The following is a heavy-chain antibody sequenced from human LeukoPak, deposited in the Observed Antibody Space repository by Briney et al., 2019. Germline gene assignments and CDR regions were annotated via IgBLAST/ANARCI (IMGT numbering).Heavy chain of an antibody. CDR2: IGTAGDT. V-gene: IGHV3-13*01. CDR1: GFTFSSYD. D-gene: IGHD3-3*01. J-gene: IGHJ6*02. Sequence: GGSLRLSCAASGFTFSSYDMHWVRQATGKGLEWVSAIGTAGDTYYPGSVKGRFTISRENAKNSLYLQMNSLRAGDTAVYYCARGRYDFWSGYSLGMDVWGQGITVTVSS. CDR3: ARGRYDFWSGYSLGMDV.